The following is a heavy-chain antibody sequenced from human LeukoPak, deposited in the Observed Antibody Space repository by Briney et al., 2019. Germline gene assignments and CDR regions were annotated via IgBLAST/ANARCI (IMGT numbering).Heavy chain of an antibody. CDR3: AREPPSTVLNWFDP. D-gene: IGHD4-17*01. CDR1: GFTFMSYT. J-gene: IGHJ5*02. V-gene: IGHV3-21*01. CDR2: ISGSSTYI. Sequence: NSGGSLRLSCATSGFTFMSYTMNWIRQAPGKGLEWVSSISGSSTYIYYADSVKGRFTISRDYAKNSVHLQMNSPRAEDTAVYYCAREPPSTVLNWFDPWGQGTLVTVSS.